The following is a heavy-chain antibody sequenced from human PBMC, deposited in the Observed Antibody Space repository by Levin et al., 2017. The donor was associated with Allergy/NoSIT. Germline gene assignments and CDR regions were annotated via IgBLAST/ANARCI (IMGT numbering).Heavy chain of an antibody. D-gene: IGHD3-10*01. J-gene: IGHJ4*02. CDR3: AGERMVRGPDDD. CDR1: GFTFSDYY. Sequence: GGSLRLSCAASGFTFSDYYMSWIRQAPGKGLEWVSYISSSGSTIYHADSVKGRFTISRDNAKNSLYMQMNSLSAEDTAVYYCAGERMVRGPDDDWGQGTLVTVSS. CDR2: ISSSGSTI. V-gene: IGHV3-11*01.